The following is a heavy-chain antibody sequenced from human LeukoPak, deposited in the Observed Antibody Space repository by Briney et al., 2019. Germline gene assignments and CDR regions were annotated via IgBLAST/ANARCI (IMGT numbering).Heavy chain of an antibody. CDR1: GFTLSSYA. J-gene: IGHJ4*02. V-gene: IGHV3-30-3*01. CDR3: AREAPMGCSSTSCYFDY. CDR2: ISYDGSQK. D-gene: IGHD2-2*01. Sequence: GGSLRLSCAASGFTLSSYAMHWVRQDPGKGLEWVTIISYDGSQKYYADSVKGRFTISRDNAKNSLYLQMNSLRAEDTAVYYCAREAPMGCSSTSCYFDYWGQGTLVTVSS.